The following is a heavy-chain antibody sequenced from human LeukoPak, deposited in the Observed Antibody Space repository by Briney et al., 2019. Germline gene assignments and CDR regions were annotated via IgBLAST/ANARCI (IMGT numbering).Heavy chain of an antibody. D-gene: IGHD3-10*02. CDR2: ISSTSSYI. CDR3: ARNARDMSDAFDI. Sequence: GGSLRLSCAASGFTFSSYSMNWVRQAPGKGLEWVSSISSTSSYIYYADSVKGRFSISRDNARNSVYLQMNRLRAEDTAVYYCARNARDMSDAFDIWGQGTMVTVSS. V-gene: IGHV3-21*01. J-gene: IGHJ3*02. CDR1: GFTFSSYS.